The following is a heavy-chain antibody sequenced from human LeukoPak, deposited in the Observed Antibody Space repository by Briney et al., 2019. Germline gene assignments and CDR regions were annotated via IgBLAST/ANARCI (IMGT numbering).Heavy chain of an antibody. CDR2: ISGSGGRT. J-gene: IGHJ4*02. D-gene: IGHD3-16*02. Sequence: GGTLRLSCAASGFTFSSYAMNWVRQAPGKGLEWVSAISGSGGRTHYADSVKGRFTISRDNAKNSLYLQMNSLRAEDTAVYYCARGGVDDYVWGSYRYTFDYWGQGTLVTVSS. CDR3: ARGGVDDYVWGSYRYTFDY. CDR1: GFTFSSYA. V-gene: IGHV3-23*01.